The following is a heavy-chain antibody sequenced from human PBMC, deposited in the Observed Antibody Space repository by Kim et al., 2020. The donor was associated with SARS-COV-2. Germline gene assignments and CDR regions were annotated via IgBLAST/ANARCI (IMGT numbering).Heavy chain of an antibody. Sequence: GGSLRLSCAASGFTFNNYAMNWVRQPPGKGLEWVSSISGSGGTTYYADSVKGRFTISRDNSKNTVCLQLNNLRAEDTATYYCAKDLRRDGLWGQGTLVTVSS. J-gene: IGHJ4*02. CDR1: GFTFNNYA. CDR3: AKDLRRDGL. V-gene: IGHV3-23*01. CDR2: ISGSGGTT.